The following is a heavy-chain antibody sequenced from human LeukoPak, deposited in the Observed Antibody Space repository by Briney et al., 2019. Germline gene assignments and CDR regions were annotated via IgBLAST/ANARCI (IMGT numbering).Heavy chain of an antibody. J-gene: IGHJ4*02. Sequence: PSETLSLTCAVYGGSFSGYYWSWIRQPPGKGLEWIGEINHSGSTNYNPSLKSRVTISVDTSKNQFSLKLSSVTAADTAVYYCARVASSSSDYWGQGTLVTVSS. CDR2: INHSGST. V-gene: IGHV4-34*01. CDR1: GGSFSGYY. D-gene: IGHD6-6*01. CDR3: ARVASSSSDY.